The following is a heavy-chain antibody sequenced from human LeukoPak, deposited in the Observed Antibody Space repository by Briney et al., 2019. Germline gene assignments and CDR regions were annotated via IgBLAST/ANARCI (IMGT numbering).Heavy chain of an antibody. V-gene: IGHV4-61*08. CDR3: AREAWVSGDSKYRYYGIDV. D-gene: IGHD4-17*01. CDR1: GGSISSGGYY. CDR2: IDYGGST. Sequence: PSETLSLTCTVSGGSISSGGYYWSWIRQHPGKGLEWIGYIDYGGSTNYTPSLKSRVTISVDTSKNQFSLKLSSVTAADTALYYCAREAWVSGDSKYRYYGIDVWGQGTTVTVSS. J-gene: IGHJ6*02.